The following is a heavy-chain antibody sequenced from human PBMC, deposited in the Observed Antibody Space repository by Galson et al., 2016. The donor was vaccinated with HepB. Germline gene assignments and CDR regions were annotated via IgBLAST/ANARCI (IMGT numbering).Heavy chain of an antibody. CDR1: GFTFSYYY. D-gene: IGHD6-19*01. CDR3: ARMFPLYSSGWYVRGDGWFDS. V-gene: IGHV3-11*01. CDR2: ISGDGRTI. J-gene: IGHJ5*01. Sequence: SLRLSCAASGFTFSYYYMSWIRQAPGKGLEWVSYISGDGRTINYADSVKGRFTIPRDNAENSLYLHMSSLTGEDTAVYYCARMFPLYSSGWYVRGDGWFDSWGQGTLVTVSS.